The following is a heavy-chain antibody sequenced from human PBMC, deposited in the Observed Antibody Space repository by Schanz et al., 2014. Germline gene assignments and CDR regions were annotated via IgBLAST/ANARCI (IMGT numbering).Heavy chain of an antibody. CDR3: ARGVARERYSDWLELDY. CDR1: GFNFSTYA. Sequence: QVQLVESGGGVVQPGRSLRLSCAASGFNFSTYALHWVRQAPGRGLEWVAVISYHGSERYYADSVKGRFTISRDSPKNRLYLQMNSLRPEDSGVYYCARGVARERYSDWLELDYWGQGTLVTVSS. CDR2: ISYHGSER. V-gene: IGHV3-30*04. D-gene: IGHD3-9*01. J-gene: IGHJ4*02.